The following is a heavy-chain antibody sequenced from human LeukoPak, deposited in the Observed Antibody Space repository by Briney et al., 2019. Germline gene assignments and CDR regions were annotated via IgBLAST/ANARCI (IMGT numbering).Heavy chain of an antibody. V-gene: IGHV3-15*01. CDR3: TTYDSGTAYIYYFEN. Sequence: GGSLRLSCAASGFTFSNAGMSWVRQAPGKGLEWVGRIKCKSDGGTTDYAAPVKGRFTISRDDSKNTLYLQMNSLKTEDTAVYYCTTYDSGTAYIYYFENWGQGTLVTVSS. CDR2: IKCKSDGGTT. J-gene: IGHJ4*02. CDR1: GFTFSNAG. D-gene: IGHD3-10*01.